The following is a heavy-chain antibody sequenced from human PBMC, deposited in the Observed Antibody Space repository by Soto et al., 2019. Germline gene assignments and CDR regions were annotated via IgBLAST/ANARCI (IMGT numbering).Heavy chain of an antibody. D-gene: IGHD3-22*01. Sequence: PGESLKLSCKGSGYSFTSYWIGWVRQMPGKGLEWMGIIYPGDSDTRYSPSFQGQVTISADKSISTAYLQWSSLKASDTAMYYCARPDYYDSSGYYYVPDWGQGTLVTVSS. CDR3: ARPDYYDSSGYYYVPD. V-gene: IGHV5-51*01. CDR2: IYPGDSDT. J-gene: IGHJ4*02. CDR1: GYSFTSYW.